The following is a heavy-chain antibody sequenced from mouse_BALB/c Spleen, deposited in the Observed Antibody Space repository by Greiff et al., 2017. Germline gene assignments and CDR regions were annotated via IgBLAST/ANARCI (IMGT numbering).Heavy chain of an antibody. CDR3: ARRGLRRGYAMDD. J-gene: IGHJ4*01. D-gene: IGHD2-4*01. Sequence: EVKLMESGGGLVQPGGSLKLSCAASGFDFSRYWMSWVRQAPGKGLEWIGEINPDSSTINYTPSLKDKFIISRDNAKNTLYLQMSKVRSEDTALYYCARRGLRRGYAMDDWGQGTAVTVSS. CDR2: INPDSSTI. CDR1: GFDFSRYW. V-gene: IGHV4-1*02.